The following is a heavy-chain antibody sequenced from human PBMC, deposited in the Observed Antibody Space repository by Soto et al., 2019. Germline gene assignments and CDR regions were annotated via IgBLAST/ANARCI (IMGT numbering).Heavy chain of an antibody. V-gene: IGHV1-18*01. Sequence: QVQLVQSGAEVKKPGASVKVSCKTSGYTFTSYHISWVRQAPGQGLEWMGWISAYNTNTNYAQKFQGRVTMTTDTLASTAYMELRSLGSDDTAVYYGARDTPPTDYWGQGTLVTVSS. J-gene: IGHJ4*02. CDR2: ISAYNTNT. CDR3: ARDTPPTDY. CDR1: GYTFTSYH.